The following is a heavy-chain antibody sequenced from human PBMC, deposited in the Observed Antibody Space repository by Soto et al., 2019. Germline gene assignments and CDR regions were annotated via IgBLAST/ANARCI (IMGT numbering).Heavy chain of an antibody. CDR2: ISGSGGIT. V-gene: IGHV3-23*01. Sequence: GGSLRLSCAASGFPFSSYAMSWVRQAPGKGLEWVSGISGSGGITYYADSVKGRFTISRDNSKNTLYLQMNSLRADDTAVYFCAKSLSASPNYFFDSWGQGTLVTVYS. CDR1: GFPFSSYA. CDR3: AKSLSASPNYFFDS. J-gene: IGHJ4*02. D-gene: IGHD1-1*01.